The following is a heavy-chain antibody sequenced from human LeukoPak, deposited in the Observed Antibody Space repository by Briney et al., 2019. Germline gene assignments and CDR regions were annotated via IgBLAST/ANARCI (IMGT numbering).Heavy chain of an antibody. V-gene: IGHV1-69*13. CDR3: AGKDGYSQGGDY. CDR1: GGTFNNYA. CDR2: IIAIFGTP. J-gene: IGHJ4*02. Sequence: GASVKVSCKASGGTFNNYALNWVRQAPGQGFEWMGGIIAIFGTPKYAQKFQGRLTITSAESTSATYMELSRLTSDDTAVYYCAGKDGYSQGGDYWGQGTLVTVSS. D-gene: IGHD5-18*01.